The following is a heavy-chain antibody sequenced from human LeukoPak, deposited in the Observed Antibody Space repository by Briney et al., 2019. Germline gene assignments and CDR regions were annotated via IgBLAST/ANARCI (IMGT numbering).Heavy chain of an antibody. D-gene: IGHD6-19*01. CDR1: GFSFADEY. CDR2: ISNTGSYT. CDR3: ARSRGAGPGAYFDY. J-gene: IGHJ4*02. V-gene: IGHV3-11*03. Sequence: PGGSLRLSCAVSGFSFADEYMSWIRQAPGQGLEWVSYISNTGSYTNYADSVEGRFTISRDNTENSLYLQMNSLRAEDMAVYYCARSRGAGPGAYFDYWGQGTLVAVTS.